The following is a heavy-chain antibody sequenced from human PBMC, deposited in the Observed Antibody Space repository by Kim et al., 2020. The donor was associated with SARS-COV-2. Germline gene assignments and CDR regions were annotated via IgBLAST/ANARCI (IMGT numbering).Heavy chain of an antibody. J-gene: IGHJ6*02. Sequence: PSLRDRASTSVDTSKNQFSLKLSSVTAADTAVYYCARVGGSSYYYYGMDVWGQGTTVTVSS. V-gene: IGHV4-4*07. CDR3: ARVGGSSYYYYGMDV. D-gene: IGHD1-26*01.